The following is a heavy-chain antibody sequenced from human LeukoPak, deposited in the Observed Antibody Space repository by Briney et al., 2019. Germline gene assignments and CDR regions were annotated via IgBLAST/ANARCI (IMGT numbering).Heavy chain of an antibody. CDR1: GGTFSSYA. V-gene: IGHV1-69*06. CDR3: ARWAPEQQLVLGAFDI. J-gene: IGHJ3*02. CDR2: IIPIFGTA. Sequence: SVKVSRKASGGTFSSYAISWVRQAPGQGLEWMGGIIPIFGTANYAQKFQGRVTITADKSTSTAYMELSSLRSEDTAVYYCARWAPEQQLVLGAFDIWGQGTMVTVSS. D-gene: IGHD6-13*01.